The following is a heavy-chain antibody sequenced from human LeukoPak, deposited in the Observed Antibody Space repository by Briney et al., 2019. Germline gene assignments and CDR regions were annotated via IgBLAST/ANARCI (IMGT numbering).Heavy chain of an antibody. D-gene: IGHD5-24*01. Sequence: GGSLRLSCAASGFTFSTYAMSWVRLAPGKGLEWVANIKEDGTETYYVDSVKGRFTISRDNAKNSLYLQMNSLRVEDTAVYYCAKEGRSLQTYWGQGTLVTVSS. J-gene: IGHJ4*02. CDR3: AKEGRSLQTY. CDR2: IKEDGTET. CDR1: GFTFSTYA. V-gene: IGHV3-7*03.